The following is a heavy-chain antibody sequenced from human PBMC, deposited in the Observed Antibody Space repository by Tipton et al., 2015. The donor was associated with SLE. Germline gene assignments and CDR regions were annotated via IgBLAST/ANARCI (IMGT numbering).Heavy chain of an antibody. CDR3: ARSYYGSRHYYTHADH. V-gene: IGHV1-18*01. CDR1: GYDFTTYS. CDR2: ISTYNGNT. Sequence: QLVQSGAEVKKPGASVKVSCKASGYDFTTYSLSWVRQAPGQGLEWMGWISTYNGNTYYAQKLQGRVTMTADTSTTTAYMELRSLRSDDTAVYYCARSYYGSRHYYTHADHWGQGTQVTVSS. D-gene: IGHD3-10*01. J-gene: IGHJ4*02.